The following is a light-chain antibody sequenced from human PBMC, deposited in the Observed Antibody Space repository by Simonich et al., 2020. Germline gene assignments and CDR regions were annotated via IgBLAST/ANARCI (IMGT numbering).Light chain of an antibody. Sequence: DIVMTQSPDSLAVSLGERATINCKSSQGVLYSSNNKNYLAWYQQKPGQPPKLLIHWASTRESGVPDRFSGSGSGTDFTLTISSLQAEDVAVYYCQQYYSTPFTFGPGTKVDIK. CDR2: WAS. J-gene: IGKJ3*01. V-gene: IGKV4-1*01. CDR1: QGVLYSSNNKNY. CDR3: QQYYSTPFT.